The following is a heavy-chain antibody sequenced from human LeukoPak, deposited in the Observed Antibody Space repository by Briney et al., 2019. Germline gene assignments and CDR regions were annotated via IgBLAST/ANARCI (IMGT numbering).Heavy chain of an antibody. D-gene: IGHD3-10*01. Sequence: PSETLSLTCTVSGGSINSGDYYWNWIRQPPGKGLEWIGCIYYSGSTYYNPSLKSRVTISVDTSKNQFSLKMSSVTAAETAVYYCARGITRRRTFDIWGQGTMVTVSS. J-gene: IGHJ3*02. V-gene: IGHV4-30-4*01. CDR3: ARGITRRRTFDI. CDR2: IYYSGST. CDR1: GGSINSGDYY.